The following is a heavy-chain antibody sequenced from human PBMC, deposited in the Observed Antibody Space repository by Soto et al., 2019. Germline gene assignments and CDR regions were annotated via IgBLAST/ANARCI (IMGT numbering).Heavy chain of an antibody. CDR3: ARDQSSITGTTAPPHYYYGMDV. Sequence: SETLSLTCTVSGGSISSGGYYWSWIRQHPGKGLEWIGYIYYSGSTYYNPSLKSRVTISVDTSKNQFSLKLSSVTAADTAVYYCARDQSSITGTTAPPHYYYGMDVWGQGTTVTVSS. CDR1: GGSISSGGYY. V-gene: IGHV4-31*03. D-gene: IGHD1-7*01. J-gene: IGHJ6*02. CDR2: IYYSGST.